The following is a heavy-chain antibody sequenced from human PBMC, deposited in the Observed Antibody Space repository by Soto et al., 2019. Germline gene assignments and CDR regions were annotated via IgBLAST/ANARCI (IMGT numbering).Heavy chain of an antibody. CDR2: IYHSGST. Sequence: SETLSLTCAVSGGSISSSNWWSWVRQPPGKGLEWIGEIYHSGSTNYNPSLKSRVTISVDKSKNQFSLKLSSVTAADTAVYYCARAPMVRGVIRNWFDPWGQGTLVTVSS. CDR1: GGSISSSNW. CDR3: ARAPMVRGVIRNWFDP. J-gene: IGHJ5*02. D-gene: IGHD3-10*01. V-gene: IGHV4-4*02.